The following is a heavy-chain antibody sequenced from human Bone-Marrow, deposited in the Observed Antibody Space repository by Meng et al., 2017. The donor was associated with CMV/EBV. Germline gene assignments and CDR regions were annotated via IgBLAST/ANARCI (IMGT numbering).Heavy chain of an antibody. CDR1: GFTFSDYY. CDR3: ARGRIPWYSSSWLNWFDP. V-gene: IGHV3-11*04. D-gene: IGHD6-13*01. Sequence: GESLKISCAASGFTFSDYYMSWIRQAPGKGLEWVSYISSSGSTIYYADSVKGRFTISRDNAKNSLYLQMNSLRAEDTAVYYCARGRIPWYSSSWLNWFDPWGQGTLVTVSS. CDR2: ISSSGSTI. J-gene: IGHJ5*02.